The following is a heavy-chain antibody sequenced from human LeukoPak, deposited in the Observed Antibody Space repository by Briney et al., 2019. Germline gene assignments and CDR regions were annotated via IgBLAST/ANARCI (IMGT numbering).Heavy chain of an antibody. CDR3: ARSPGYYYGMDV. Sequence: PSQTLSLTCTVSGGSISSYYWSWIRQPPGKGLEWIGYIYYSGSTNYDPSLKSRVTISVDTSKNQFSLKLSSVTAADTAVYYCARSPGYYYGMDVWGQGTTVTVSS. J-gene: IGHJ6*02. V-gene: IGHV4-59*01. CDR2: IYYSGST. CDR1: GGSISSYY.